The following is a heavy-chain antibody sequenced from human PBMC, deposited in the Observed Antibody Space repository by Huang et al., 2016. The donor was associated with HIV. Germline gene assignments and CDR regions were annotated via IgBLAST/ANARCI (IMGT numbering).Heavy chain of an antibody. CDR1: GYDFGSYG. CDR3: ARDTYYTDIWKRNDASFL. D-gene: IGHD3-22*01. CDR2: NGRDSRDT. Sequence: QVQLVQSGGEVKQPGASVRVSCKASGYDFGSYGMSWVRQAPGQGLAWMGGNGRDSRDTRTAQKCQGRVTMTTDRSATTTYMELRSLRYDDTAVYYCARDTYYTDIWKRNDASFLWGQGTMITVYS. J-gene: IGHJ3*01. V-gene: IGHV1-18*01.